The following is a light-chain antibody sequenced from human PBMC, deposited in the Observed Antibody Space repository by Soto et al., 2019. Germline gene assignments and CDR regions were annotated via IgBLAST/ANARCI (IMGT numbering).Light chain of an antibody. CDR3: QQSSKWPRT. CDR2: GAS. CDR1: QSVSSSY. J-gene: IGKJ1*01. V-gene: IGKV3-20*01. Sequence: ETVMTQSPGTLSMSPGERATLSCRASQSVSSSYLAWYQQKPGQAPRLLIYGASSRATGIPDRFSGSGSGTDFTLTISSLQSEDFAVYYCQQSSKWPRTFGQGTKVDIK.